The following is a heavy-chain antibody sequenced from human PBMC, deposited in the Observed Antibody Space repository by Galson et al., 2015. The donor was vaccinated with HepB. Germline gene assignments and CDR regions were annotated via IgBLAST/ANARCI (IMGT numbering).Heavy chain of an antibody. CDR2: IWYDGTNK. D-gene: IGHD6-13*01. V-gene: IGHV3-33*08. Sequence: SLRLSCAASGFTFSSFGMHWVRQAPGKGLEWVAVIWYDGTNKNYADSVKGRFTISRDNSDNTLFLHMKSLRAEDTAVYYCARDTDSSSWYLPSWGQGTLVTVSS. J-gene: IGHJ5*02. CDR1: GFTFSSFG. CDR3: ARDTDSSSWYLPS.